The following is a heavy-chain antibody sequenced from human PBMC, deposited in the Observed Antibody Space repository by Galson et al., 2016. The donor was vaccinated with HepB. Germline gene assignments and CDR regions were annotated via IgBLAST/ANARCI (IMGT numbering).Heavy chain of an antibody. J-gene: IGHJ4*02. CDR3: ARGPRWLQLGYYFDY. Sequence: SLRLSCAASGFDFRRYAMYWVRQAPGKGLQWLSYISSTGSSIYYANSVKGRLTVSRDKGRSSLFLHLGDLGDEVTAIYSWARGPRWLQLGYYFDYWGQGGLVTVSS. D-gene: IGHD5-24*01. CDR2: ISSTGSSI. CDR1: GFDFRRYA. V-gene: IGHV3-48*02.